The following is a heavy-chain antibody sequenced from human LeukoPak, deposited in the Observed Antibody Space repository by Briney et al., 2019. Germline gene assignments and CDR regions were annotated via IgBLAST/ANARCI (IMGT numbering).Heavy chain of an antibody. CDR2: IYPGDSDT. Sequence: GESLKISCKGSGYSFTSYWIGWVRQMPGKGLEWMGIIYPGDSDTRYSPSFQGQVTISADKSISTAYLQWSSLKDSDTAMYYCARVPHYYDSSGYYYDPGYFDYWGQGTLVTVSS. J-gene: IGHJ4*02. D-gene: IGHD3-22*01. V-gene: IGHV5-51*01. CDR1: GYSFTSYW. CDR3: ARVPHYYDSSGYYYDPGYFDY.